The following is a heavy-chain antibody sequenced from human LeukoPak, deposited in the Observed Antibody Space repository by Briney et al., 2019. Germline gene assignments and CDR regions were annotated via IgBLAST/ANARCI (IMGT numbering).Heavy chain of an antibody. CDR2: ISDDGSNT. D-gene: IGHD1-26*01. V-gene: IGHV3-74*01. CDR3: ARIIVGATGIDY. CDR1: GFTFSSHW. Sequence: GGSLRLSCAASGFTFSSHWMHWVRQAPGKGLVWVSRISDDGSNTNYADSVKGRFTISRDNDKNTLYLQMNSLRVEDTALYYCARIIVGATGIDYWGQGTLVSVSS. J-gene: IGHJ4*02.